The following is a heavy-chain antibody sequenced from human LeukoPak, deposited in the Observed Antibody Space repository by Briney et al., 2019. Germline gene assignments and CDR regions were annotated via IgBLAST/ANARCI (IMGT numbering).Heavy chain of an antibody. CDR1: GFSVSDKY. CDR3: ARDDHYYDSQGTLDY. J-gene: IGHJ4*02. D-gene: IGHD3-22*01. CDR2: IHGGGTT. V-gene: IGHV3-66*01. Sequence: GGSLRLSCAASGFSVSDKYMTWVRQAPGKGLEWVSGIHGGGTTYYADSVKGRFIISRDNSENTLYLQMISLRVEDTAVYYCARDDHYYDSQGTLDYWGQGILVTVSS.